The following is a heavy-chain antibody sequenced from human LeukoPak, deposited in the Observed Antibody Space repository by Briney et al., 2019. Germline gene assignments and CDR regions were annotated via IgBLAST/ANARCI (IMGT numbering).Heavy chain of an antibody. J-gene: IGHJ4*02. CDR2: ISWNSGSI. CDR1: GFTFDDYA. CDR3: AKANPYYYGSGSYTSVNY. V-gene: IGHV3-9*01. D-gene: IGHD3-10*01. Sequence: PGGSLRLSCAASGFTFDDYAMHWVRQAPGKGLEWVSGISWNSGSIGYADSVKGRFTISRDNSKNTLYLQMNSLRAEDTAVYYCAKANPYYYGSGSYTSVNYWGQGTLVTVSS.